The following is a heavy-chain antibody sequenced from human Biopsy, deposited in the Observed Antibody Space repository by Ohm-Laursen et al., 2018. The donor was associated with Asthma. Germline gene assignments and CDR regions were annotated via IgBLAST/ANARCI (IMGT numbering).Heavy chain of an antibody. CDR2: VSYDGGVA. V-gene: IGHV3-33*08. J-gene: IGHJ4*02. CDR1: GFVFRSHA. D-gene: IGHD3-22*01. Sequence: SLRLSCAASGFVFRSHAMHWVRQAPGKGLEWVAVVSYDGGVAHYADSMKGRFTISRDNAKSTLYLQMNSLRAEDTAVYYCARDFYDSSGYLHFDYWGQGTLVTVSS. CDR3: ARDFYDSSGYLHFDY.